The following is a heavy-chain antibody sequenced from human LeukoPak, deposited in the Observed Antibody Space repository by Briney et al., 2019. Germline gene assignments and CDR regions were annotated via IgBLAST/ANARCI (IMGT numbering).Heavy chain of an antibody. CDR2: IWYDESNE. V-gene: IGHV3-33*01. Sequence: PGRSLRLPCAASGFTFSTYVMHWVRQAPGKELEWVALIWYDESNEYYADSVKGRFTVSRDNSRSMMYLQMNSLRAEDTAVYYCARSPEPFDYGPYNWFDPWGQGTRVTVSS. CDR3: ARSPEPFDYGPYNWFDP. D-gene: IGHD4-17*01. J-gene: IGHJ5*02. CDR1: GFTFSTYV.